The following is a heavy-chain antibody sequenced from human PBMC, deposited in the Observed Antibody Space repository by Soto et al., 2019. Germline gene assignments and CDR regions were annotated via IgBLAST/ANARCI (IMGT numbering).Heavy chain of an antibody. D-gene: IGHD3-10*01. CDR3: ARVDGGSGSYSVDY. CDR2: IYYSGST. CDR1: GGSISSYY. Sequence: PSETLSLTCTVSGGSISSYYWSWIRQPPGKGLEWIGYIYYSGSTNYNPSLKSRVTISVDTSKNQFSLNLSSVTAADTAVYYCARVDGGSGSYSVDYWGQGTLVTVSS. J-gene: IGHJ4*02. V-gene: IGHV4-59*01.